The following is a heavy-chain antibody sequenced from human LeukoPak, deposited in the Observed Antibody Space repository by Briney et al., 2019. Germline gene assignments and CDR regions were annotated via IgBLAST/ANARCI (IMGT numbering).Heavy chain of an antibody. CDR1: GYTFTSYY. Sequence: GASVKVSCKASGYTFTSYYMHWVRQAPGQGLEWMGIINPSGGSTSYAQKFQGRVTMTKDTSTSTVYMELSSLRSEDTAVYYCARVSERWYCSSTSCYSEALPFDYWGQGTLVTVSS. CDR2: INPSGGST. CDR3: ARVSERWYCSSTSCYSEALPFDY. J-gene: IGHJ4*02. V-gene: IGHV1-46*01. D-gene: IGHD2-2*01.